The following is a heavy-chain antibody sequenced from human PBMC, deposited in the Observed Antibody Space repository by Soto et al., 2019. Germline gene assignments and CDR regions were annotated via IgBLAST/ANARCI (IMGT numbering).Heavy chain of an antibody. CDR1: GFTFSSYG. CDR3: AKDRSRRTIPYFDY. V-gene: IGHV3-30*18. D-gene: IGHD1-7*01. Sequence: GGSLRLSCAASGFTFSSYGMHWVRQAPGKGLEWVAVISYDGSNKYYADSVKGRFTISRDNSKNTLYLQMNSLRAEDTAVYYCAKDRSRRTIPYFDYWGQGTLVTVSS. CDR2: ISYDGSNK. J-gene: IGHJ4*02.